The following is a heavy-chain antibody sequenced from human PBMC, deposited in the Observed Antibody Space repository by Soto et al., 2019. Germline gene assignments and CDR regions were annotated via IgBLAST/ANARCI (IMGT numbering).Heavy chain of an antibody. CDR3: ARERWNYGDYGMDV. V-gene: IGHV6-1*01. CDR1: GDSVSSNSAA. J-gene: IGHJ6*02. Sequence: SQTLSLTCAISGDSVSSNSAASNWIRQSPSRGVEWLGRTYYRSKWYNDYAVSVKSRITINPDTSKNQFSLPLNSVTPEYTAVYYWARERWNYGDYGMDVWGQGTTVTVSS. D-gene: IGHD1-7*01. CDR2: TYYRSKWYN.